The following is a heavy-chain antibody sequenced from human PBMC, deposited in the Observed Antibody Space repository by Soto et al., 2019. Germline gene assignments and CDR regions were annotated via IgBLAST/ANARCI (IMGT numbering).Heavy chain of an antibody. V-gene: IGHV4-34*01. CDR2: INHSGGT. D-gene: IGHD5-12*01. Sequence: PSETLSLTCAVYGGSFSGYYWSWIRQPPGKGLEWIGEINHSGGTNYNPSLKSRVTISVDTSKNQFSLKLSSVTAADTAVYYCARAPILGEVATLIGFDYWGQGTLVTVSS. CDR3: ARAPILGEVATLIGFDY. J-gene: IGHJ4*02. CDR1: GGSFSGYY.